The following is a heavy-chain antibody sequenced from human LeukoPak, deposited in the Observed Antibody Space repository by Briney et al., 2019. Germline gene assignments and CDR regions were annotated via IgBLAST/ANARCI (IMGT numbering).Heavy chain of an antibody. CDR3: ARAQELVNDAFDI. CDR2: ISSSSSYI. V-gene: IGHV3-21*01. D-gene: IGHD1-1*01. CDR1: GFTFSSYS. Sequence: PGGSLRLSCAASGFTFSSYSMNWVRQAPGKGLEWVSSISSSSSYIYYADSVKGRFTISRDNAKNSLYLQMNSLRAEDTAVYYCARAQELVNDAFDIWGQGTMVTVSS. J-gene: IGHJ3*02.